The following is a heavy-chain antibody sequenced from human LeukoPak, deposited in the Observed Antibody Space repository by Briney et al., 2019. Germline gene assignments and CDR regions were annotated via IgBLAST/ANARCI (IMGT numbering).Heavy chain of an antibody. CDR2: IYYSGST. D-gene: IGHD6-13*01. Sequence: SETLSLTCTVSGGSISSSRYYWGWIRQPPGKGLEWIGSIYYSGSTYYNPSLKSRVTISVDTSKNQFSLKLSSVTAADTAVYYCARRQLAYDYWGQGTLVTVSS. CDR3: ARRQLAYDY. J-gene: IGHJ4*02. CDR1: GGSISSSRYY. V-gene: IGHV4-39*01.